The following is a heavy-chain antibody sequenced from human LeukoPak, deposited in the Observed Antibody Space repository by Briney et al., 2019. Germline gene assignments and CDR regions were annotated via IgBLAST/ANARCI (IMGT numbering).Heavy chain of an antibody. J-gene: IGHJ3*02. V-gene: IGHV3-30*02. D-gene: IGHD2-21*01. CDR3: AKVWCGGDCHDAFDI. CDR1: GFTFSSYG. Sequence: GGSLRLSCAASGFTFSSYGMHWVRQAPGKGLEWVAFIRYDGSNKYYADSVKGRFTISRDNSKNTLYLQMNSLRAEDTAVYYCAKVWCGGDCHDAFDIWGQGKMVTVSS. CDR2: IRYDGSNK.